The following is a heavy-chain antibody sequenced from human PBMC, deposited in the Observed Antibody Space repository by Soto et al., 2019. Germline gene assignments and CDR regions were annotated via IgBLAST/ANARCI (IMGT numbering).Heavy chain of an antibody. V-gene: IGHV1-18*04. CDR3: ARVECSSTSCYHRGYYGMDV. Sequence: GASVKVSCKASGYTFTSYGISWVRQAPGQGLEWMGWISAYNGNTNYAQKLQGRVTMTTDTSTSTAYMELRSLRSDDTAVYYCARVECSSTSCYHRGYYGMDVWGQGTTVTVSS. J-gene: IGHJ6*02. CDR1: GYTFTSYG. CDR2: ISAYNGNT. D-gene: IGHD2-2*01.